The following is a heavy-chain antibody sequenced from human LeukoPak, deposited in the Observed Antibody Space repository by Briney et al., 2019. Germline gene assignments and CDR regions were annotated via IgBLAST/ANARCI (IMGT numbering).Heavy chain of an antibody. Sequence: GGSLRLSCAASGFTFRTYGMHWVRQAPGKGLEWVAVISNDGSNQYYTDSVQGRFTLSRDNSKNTVYLKMNSLRAEDTAVYYCAKGYSGNYFDYWGQGTLLTVSS. J-gene: IGHJ4*02. CDR3: AKGYSGNYFDY. D-gene: IGHD4-23*01. CDR1: GFTFRTYG. CDR2: ISNDGSNQ. V-gene: IGHV3-30*18.